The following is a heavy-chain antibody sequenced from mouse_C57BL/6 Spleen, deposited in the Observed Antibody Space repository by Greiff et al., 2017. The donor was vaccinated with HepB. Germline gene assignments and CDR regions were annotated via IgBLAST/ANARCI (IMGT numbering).Heavy chain of an antibody. Sequence: QVQLKQSGAELVRPGASVKMSCKASGYTFTSYTMHWVKQTPRQGLEWIGAIYPGNGDTSYNQKFKGKATLTVDKSSSTAYMQLSSLTSEDSAVYFCARRDDYDGYWYFDVWGTGTTVTVSS. J-gene: IGHJ1*03. CDR3: ARRDDYDGYWYFDV. CDR2: IYPGNGDT. D-gene: IGHD2-4*01. V-gene: IGHV1-12*01. CDR1: GYTFTSYT.